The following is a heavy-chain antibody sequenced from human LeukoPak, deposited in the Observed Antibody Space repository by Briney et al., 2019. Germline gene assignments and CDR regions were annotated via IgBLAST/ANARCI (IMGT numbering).Heavy chain of an antibody. CDR1: GYTFTSYY. CDR2: INPSGGST. CDR3: ARDILNWNYVDY. Sequence: ASVTVSFTASGYTFTSYYMHWVRQAPGQGLEGMGIINPSGGSTSYAQTFQGRVTMTRDTSTSTVYMELSSLRSEDTAVYYCARDILNWNYVDYWGQGTLVTVSS. J-gene: IGHJ4*02. D-gene: IGHD1-1*01. V-gene: IGHV1-46*01.